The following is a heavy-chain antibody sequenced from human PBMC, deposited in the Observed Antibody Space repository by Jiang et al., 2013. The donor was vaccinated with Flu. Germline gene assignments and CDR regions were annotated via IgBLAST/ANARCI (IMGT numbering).Heavy chain of an antibody. D-gene: IGHD4-23*01. J-gene: IGHJ4*02. CDR2: INHSGST. CDR3: ARETTGVNGGEDFDY. V-gene: IGHV4-34*01. Sequence: LLKPSETLSLTCAVYGGSFSGYYWSWIRQPPGKGLEWIGEINHSGSTNYNPSLKSRVTISVDTSKNQFSLKLSSVTAADTAVYYCARETTGVNGGEDFDYWGQGTLVTVSS. CDR1: GGSFSGYY.